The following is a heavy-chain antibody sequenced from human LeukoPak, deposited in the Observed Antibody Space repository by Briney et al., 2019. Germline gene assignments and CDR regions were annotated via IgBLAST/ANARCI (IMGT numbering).Heavy chain of an antibody. J-gene: IGHJ4*02. Sequence: PGGSLRLSCAASGFTFSSYWMSWVRQAPGKGLEWVAFIRYDGSNKYYADSVKGRFTISRDNSKNTLYLQMNSLRAEDTAVYYCAKERGAVYYDYVWGSYRYTDFLDYWGQGTLVTVSS. CDR1: GFTFSSYW. CDR2: IRYDGSNK. CDR3: AKERGAVYYDYVWGSYRYTDFLDY. V-gene: IGHV3-30*02. D-gene: IGHD3-16*02.